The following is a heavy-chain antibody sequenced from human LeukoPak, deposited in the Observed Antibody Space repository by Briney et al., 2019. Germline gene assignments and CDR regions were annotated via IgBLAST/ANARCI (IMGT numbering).Heavy chain of an antibody. CDR2: INYSGST. D-gene: IGHD7-27*01. CDR3: ARRVTGDLRRFDY. Sequence: PSETLSLTCTVSGGSISSSGYSWGWIRQPPGKGLEWIGNINYSGSTYYNPSLKSRVTIFVDTPKNQFSLKVTSVTAADTAVYFCARRVTGDLRRFDYWGQGTLVTVSS. CDR1: GGSISSSGYS. V-gene: IGHV4-39*01. J-gene: IGHJ4*02.